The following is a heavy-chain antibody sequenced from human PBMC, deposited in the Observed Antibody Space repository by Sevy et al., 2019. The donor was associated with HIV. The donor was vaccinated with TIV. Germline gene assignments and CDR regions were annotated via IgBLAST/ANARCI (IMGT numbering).Heavy chain of an antibody. D-gene: IGHD1-26*01. CDR2: ISSSSSNI. CDR3: ATSRSGSYSEYFQH. V-gene: IGHV3-21*01. J-gene: IGHJ1*01. Sequence: GGSLRLSCPASGFTFSSYSMNWVRQAPGKGLEWVSSISSSSSNIYYADSVKGRFTISRDNAKNSLYLQMNSLRAEDTAVYYCATSRSGSYSEYFQHWGQGTLVTVSS. CDR1: GFTFSSYS.